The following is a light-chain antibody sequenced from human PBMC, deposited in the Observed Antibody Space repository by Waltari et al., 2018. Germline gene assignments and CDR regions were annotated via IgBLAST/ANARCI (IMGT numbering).Light chain of an antibody. CDR2: SNT. CDR3: ATWDDSLNGWE. Sequence: QSVLTQPPSASETPGQRVFISCSGSSSNIGRNPVVWYQQLPGTAPTLLIYSNTQRPSGVPDRFSGSKSGTSASLAISALQAEDEAEYYCATWDDSLNGWEFGGGTKLTVI. V-gene: IGLV1-44*01. J-gene: IGLJ3*02. CDR1: SSNIGRNP.